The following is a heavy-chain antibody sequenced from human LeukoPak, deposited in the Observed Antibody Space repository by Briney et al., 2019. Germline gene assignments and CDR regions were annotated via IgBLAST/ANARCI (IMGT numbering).Heavy chain of an antibody. CDR2: MNNGPGAT. D-gene: IGHD5-12*01. CDR3: AETHYDLLDV. V-gene: IGHV3-23*01. CDR1: GSSFSTSP. Sequence: GGSLRLSCAASGSSFSTSPMSWVRQPPGKGLEWVSAMNNGPGATFYRDSVRGRFTISRDDSKSTLYLQMNSLRAEDTGTYYCAETHYDLLDVWGQGTTVTVSS. J-gene: IGHJ6*02.